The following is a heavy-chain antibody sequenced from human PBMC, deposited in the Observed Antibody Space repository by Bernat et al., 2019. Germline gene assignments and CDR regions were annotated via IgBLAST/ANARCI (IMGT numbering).Heavy chain of an antibody. J-gene: IGHJ4*02. D-gene: IGHD2-15*01. CDR3: ARASGPFDY. CDR2: IWSDGTNK. Sequence: QVQLVESGGGVVQPGRSLRLSCAASGFTFSTYGMHWVRQAPGKGLEWVAVIWSDGTNKYYADSVKGRFTISRDNSKDTMYLQMNSLRDEDTAVYSCARASGPFDYWGQGTLVTVSS. V-gene: IGHV3-33*01. CDR1: GFTFSTYG.